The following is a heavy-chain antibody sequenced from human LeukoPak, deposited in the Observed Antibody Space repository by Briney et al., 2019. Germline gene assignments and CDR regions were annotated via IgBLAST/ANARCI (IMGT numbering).Heavy chain of an antibody. CDR3: ARGYCRGTSCNRYTFDM. Sequence: KASEALSLTCTVSGGSISSYYWSWIRQSPGKGLEWIGYLYYSGSTNYNPSLKSRVTISADTSKNQFSLTLSSVTAADTAVYYCARGYCRGTSCNRYTFDMWGQGTMVTVSS. J-gene: IGHJ3*02. D-gene: IGHD2-2*01. CDR2: LYYSGST. V-gene: IGHV4-59*01. CDR1: GGSISSYY.